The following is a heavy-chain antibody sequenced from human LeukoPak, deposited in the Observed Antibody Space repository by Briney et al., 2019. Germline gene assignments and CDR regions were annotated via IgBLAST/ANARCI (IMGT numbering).Heavy chain of an antibody. CDR3: ARRAYYYDSSGYYSDYFDY. D-gene: IGHD3-22*01. Sequence: GESLKISCKGSGYSFTSYWIGWVRQMPGKGLEWMGIIYPGDSDTRYSPSFQGQVTISADKSISTAYLQWSSLKASDTAMYYCARRAYYYDSSGYYSDYFDYWGQGTLATVSS. J-gene: IGHJ4*02. CDR1: GYSFTSYW. V-gene: IGHV5-51*01. CDR2: IYPGDSDT.